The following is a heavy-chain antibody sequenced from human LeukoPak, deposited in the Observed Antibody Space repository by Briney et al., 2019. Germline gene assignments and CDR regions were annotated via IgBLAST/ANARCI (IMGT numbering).Heavy chain of an antibody. V-gene: IGHV4-34*01. CDR2: INHSGST. J-gene: IGHJ6*02. Sequence: SETLSLTCTVSGGSISSYYWSWIRQPPGKGLEWIGEINHSGSTNYNPSLKSRVTISVDTSKNQFSLKLSSVTAADTAVYYCARGPYYGMDVWGQGATVTVSS. CDR3: ARGPYYGMDV. CDR1: GGSISSYY.